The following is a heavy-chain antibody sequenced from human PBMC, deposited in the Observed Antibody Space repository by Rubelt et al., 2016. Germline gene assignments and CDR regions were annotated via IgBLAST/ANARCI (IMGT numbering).Heavy chain of an antibody. D-gene: IGHD3-3*01. J-gene: IGHJ5*02. CDR3: ARDSGVGWFDP. V-gene: IGHV4-59*01. Sequence: QVQLQESGPGLVKPSETLSLTCTVSGGSISSYYWSWIRQPPGKGLEWIGYIVYSGSTNYNPSRKSRVTVSVDTSKNQFSRKLSSVTAADTAVYYCARDSGVGWFDPWGQGTLVTVSS. CDR1: GGSISSYY. CDR2: IVYSGST.